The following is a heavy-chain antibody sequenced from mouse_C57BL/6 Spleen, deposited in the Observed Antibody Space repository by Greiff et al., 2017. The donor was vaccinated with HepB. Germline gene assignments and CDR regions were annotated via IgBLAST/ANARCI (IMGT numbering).Heavy chain of an antibody. CDR1: GYTFTEYT. Sequence: QVQLQQSGAELVKPGASVKLSCKASGYTFTEYTIHWVKQRSGQGLEWIGWFYPGSGSIKYNEKFKDKATLTADKSSSTVYMERSRLTSEDSAVYFGARHEERNYYSNPYAMDDWGQGTSVTVSS. J-gene: IGHJ4*01. CDR2: FYPGSGSI. V-gene: IGHV1-62-2*01. D-gene: IGHD2-5*01. CDR3: ARHEERNYYSNPYAMDD.